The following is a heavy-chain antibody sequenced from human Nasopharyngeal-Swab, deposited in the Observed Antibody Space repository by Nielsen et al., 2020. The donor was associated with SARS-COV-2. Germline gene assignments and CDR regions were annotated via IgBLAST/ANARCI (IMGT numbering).Heavy chain of an antibody. V-gene: IGHV3-9*01. J-gene: IGHJ6*03. CDR1: GFTFHDSA. D-gene: IGHD4-11*01. CDR3: AKNHRGYSKYMDV. Sequence: SLKISCAASGFTFHDSAMHCVRQAPGKGLEWVSGIGWNSDSIAYADSVKGRFTISRDNAKNSLYLQMNSLRAEETGLYYCAKNHRGYSKYMDVWGKGTTVTVSS. CDR2: IGWNSDSI.